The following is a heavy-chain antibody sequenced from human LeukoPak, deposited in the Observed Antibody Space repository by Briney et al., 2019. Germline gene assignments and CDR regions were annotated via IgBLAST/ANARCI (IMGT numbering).Heavy chain of an antibody. CDR2: IYYSGST. V-gene: IGHV4-39*01. Sequence: SETLSLTCTVSGGSISSSSYYWVWIRQPPGTGLEWIGSIYYSGSTYYNVSLKSRVAISVDTSKNQFSLKLSSVTAADTAVYYCARQITMIVFDYWGQGTLVAVSS. CDR1: GGSISSSSYY. CDR3: ARQITMIVFDY. D-gene: IGHD3-22*01. J-gene: IGHJ4*02.